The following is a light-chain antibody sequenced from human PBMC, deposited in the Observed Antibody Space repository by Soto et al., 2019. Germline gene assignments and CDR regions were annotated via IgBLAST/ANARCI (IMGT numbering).Light chain of an antibody. CDR2: DAS. V-gene: IGKV3-11*01. CDR1: QSVSTY. Sequence: EIVLTQSPATLSLSPGERATLSCRASQSVSTYLAWYQQKPGQAPRLLIYDASNRATGIPARFSGSGSGSYFTLTISSLEPEDFAVYYCQQRISWPQTFGQGTKVEIK. CDR3: QQRISWPQT. J-gene: IGKJ1*01.